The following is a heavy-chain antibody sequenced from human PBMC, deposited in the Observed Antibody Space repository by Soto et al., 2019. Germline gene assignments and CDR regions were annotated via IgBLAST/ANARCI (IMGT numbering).Heavy chain of an antibody. Sequence: ASVKVSCKASGYTFTSYGISWVRQAPGQGLEWMGWISAYNGNTNYAQELQGRVTMTTDTSTSTAYMELRSLRSDDTAVYYCARGYYDFWSGYYMGAFDIWGQGTMVTVSS. J-gene: IGHJ3*02. CDR2: ISAYNGNT. V-gene: IGHV1-18*01. CDR3: ARGYYDFWSGYYMGAFDI. CDR1: GYTFTSYG. D-gene: IGHD3-3*01.